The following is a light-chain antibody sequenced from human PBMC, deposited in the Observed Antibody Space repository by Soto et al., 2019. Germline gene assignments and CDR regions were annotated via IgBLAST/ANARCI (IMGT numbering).Light chain of an antibody. CDR2: DAS. CDR3: QQRSNWPYT. CDR1: QSVSSY. Sequence: EIVLTQSPATLSLSPGERATLSCRASQSVSSYLAWYQQKPGQAPRLLIYDASNRATGIPARFSGSGSGTDFTLTIISLEPEDFAVYYCQQRSNWPYTFGQGTKVDIK. J-gene: IGKJ2*01. V-gene: IGKV3-11*01.